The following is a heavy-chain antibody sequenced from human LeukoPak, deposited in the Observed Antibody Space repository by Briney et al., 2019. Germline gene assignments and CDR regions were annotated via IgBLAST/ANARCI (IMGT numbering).Heavy chain of an antibody. D-gene: IGHD3-16*01. Sequence: CXXSGYSXSSGYYWGWIRPPPGKGLEWIGSIYHSGSTYHNPPLKSRVTLSVDEAKNQFSLKLSSVTAADTAVYYXXXGXXRXVGLFDYWGHGTLVTVSS. CDR1: GYSXSSGYY. CDR3: XXGXXRXVGLFDY. CDR2: IYHSGST. J-gene: IGHJ4*01. V-gene: IGHV4-38-2*01.